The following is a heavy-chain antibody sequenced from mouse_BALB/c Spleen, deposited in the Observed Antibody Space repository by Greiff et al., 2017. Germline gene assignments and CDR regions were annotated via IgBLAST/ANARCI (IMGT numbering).Heavy chain of an antibody. J-gene: IGHJ3*01. CDR1: GFTFSSYG. CDR3: AGHEGNPFAY. V-gene: IGHV5-6*01. CDR2: ISSGGSYT. D-gene: IGHD2-1*01. Sequence: EVQLVESGGDLVKPGGSLKLSCAASGFTFSSYGMSWVRQTPDKRLEWVATISSGGSYTNYPASVKGRFTISRDNAKNTLYLQMSSLKSEDTASYYCAGHEGNPFAYWGQGTPVTVSA.